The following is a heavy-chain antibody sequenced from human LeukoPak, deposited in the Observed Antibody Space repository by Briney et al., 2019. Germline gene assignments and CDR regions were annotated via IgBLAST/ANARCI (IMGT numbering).Heavy chain of an antibody. CDR1: GFTFSSYA. CDR3: AKQVAAAVIFVY. J-gene: IGHJ4*02. V-gene: IGHV3-23*01. Sequence: GGSLRVSCAASGFTFSSYAMSWVRQAPGKGLEWVSAISGSGGSTYYADSVKGRFTISRDNSKNTLYLLMNSLRAEDTAVYYCAKQVAAAVIFVYWGQGTLVTVSS. CDR2: ISGSGGST. D-gene: IGHD6-13*01.